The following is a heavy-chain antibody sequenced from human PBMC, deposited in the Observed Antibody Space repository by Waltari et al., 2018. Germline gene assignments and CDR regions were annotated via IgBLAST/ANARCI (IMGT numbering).Heavy chain of an antibody. D-gene: IGHD3-22*01. V-gene: IGHV1-2*06. J-gene: IGHJ5*02. Sequence: QVQLVQSGAEVKKPGASVKVSCKASGYTFTGHSMHWVRQAPGQGLEWMGRINPNSGGTNYAQKFQGRVTMTRDTSISTAYMELSRLRSDDTAVYYCARGRLYSSMIVVVSDNWFDPWGQGTLVTVSS. CDR2: INPNSGGT. CDR1: GYTFTGHS. CDR3: ARGRLYSSMIVVVSDNWFDP.